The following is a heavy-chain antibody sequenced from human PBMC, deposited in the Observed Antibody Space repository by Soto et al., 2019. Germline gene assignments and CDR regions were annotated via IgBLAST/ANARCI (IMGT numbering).Heavy chain of an antibody. Sequence: QVQLVQSGAEVKKPGASVKVSCKASGYTFTSYGISWVRQAPGQGLEWMGWLSAYNGNTNYAQKLQGRVTMTTDTSTGTADTELRSRVSGDTAVYYCVVAAQPYDVDYWGQGTLVTVSS. V-gene: IGHV1-18*01. CDR1: GYTFTSYG. D-gene: IGHD2-15*01. CDR2: LSAYNGNT. CDR3: VVAAQPYDVDY. J-gene: IGHJ4*02.